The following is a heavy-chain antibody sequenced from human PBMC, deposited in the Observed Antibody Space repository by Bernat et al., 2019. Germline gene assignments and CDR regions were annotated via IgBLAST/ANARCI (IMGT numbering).Heavy chain of an antibody. V-gene: IGHV3-30*10. Sequence: QLQLVESGGGVVQPGRSLRLSCAASGFSFSSKVMHWVRQAPGKGLEWVALISYDGSKYYTDSVKGRFTISRDNSKNTLYLQMDSLRAEDTAVYFCARDEGTIVAVLNSYFDYCGQGTLVTVSS. CDR1: GFSFSSKV. CDR2: ISYDGSK. CDR3: ARDEGTIVAVLNSYFDY. J-gene: IGHJ4*02. D-gene: IGHD1-1*01.